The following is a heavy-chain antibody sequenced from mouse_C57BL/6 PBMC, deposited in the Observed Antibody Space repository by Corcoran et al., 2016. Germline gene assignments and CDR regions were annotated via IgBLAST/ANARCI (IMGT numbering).Heavy chain of an antibody. Sequence: QIQLVQSGPELKKPGETVKISCKASGYTFTTYGMSWVKQAPGKGLKWMGWINTYSGVPTYADDFKGRFAFSLETSASTAYLQINNLKNEDTVTYFCARYYYGSSYNFDYWGQGTTLTVSS. CDR2: INTYSGVP. V-gene: IGHV9-3*01. CDR1: GYTFTTYG. D-gene: IGHD1-1*01. CDR3: ARYYYGSSYNFDY. J-gene: IGHJ2*01.